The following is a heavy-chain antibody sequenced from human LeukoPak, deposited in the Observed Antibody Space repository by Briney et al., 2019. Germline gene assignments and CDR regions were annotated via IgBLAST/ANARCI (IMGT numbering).Heavy chain of an antibody. D-gene: IGHD3-3*01. CDR3: AKDPPHYDFWSGYYTGGYYFDY. CDR2: ISYDGSNK. J-gene: IGHJ4*02. CDR1: GFTFSSYG. Sequence: PGGSLRLSCAASGFTFSSYGMHWVRQAPGKGLEWVAVISYDGSNKYYADSVKGRFTISRDNSKNTLYLQMNSLRAEDTAVYYCAKDPPHYDFWSGYYTGGYYFDYWGQGTLVTVSS. V-gene: IGHV3-30*18.